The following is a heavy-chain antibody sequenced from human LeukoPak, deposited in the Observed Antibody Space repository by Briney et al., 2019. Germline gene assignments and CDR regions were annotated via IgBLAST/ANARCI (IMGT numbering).Heavy chain of an antibody. V-gene: IGHV1-8*02. J-gene: IGHJ4*02. Sequence: ASVKVSCKASGYTFTGYYMHWVRQTTGQGLEWMGWMNPNSGNTGYAQKFQGRVTMTRNTSISTAYMELSSLRSEDTAVYYCARVLPAWATYYYDSSGYYTFDYWGQGTLVTVSS. CDR3: ARVLPAWATYYYDSSGYYTFDY. CDR1: GYTFTGYY. D-gene: IGHD3-22*01. CDR2: MNPNSGNT.